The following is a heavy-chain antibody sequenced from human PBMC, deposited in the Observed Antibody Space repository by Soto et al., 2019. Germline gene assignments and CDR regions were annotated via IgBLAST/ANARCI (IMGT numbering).Heavy chain of an antibody. CDR2: INSDGSST. D-gene: IGHD6-13*01. CDR3: ARDQRYSSSWTVYYYGLDV. V-gene: IGHV3-74*01. J-gene: IGHJ6*02. Sequence: PGGSLRLSCVASRFSFSSYWMHWVRQAPGKGLVWVSRINSDGSSTSYADSVKGRFTISRDNAKNTLYLQMSSLRAEDTAVYYCARDQRYSSSWTVYYYGLDVWGQGTTVTVSS. CDR1: RFSFSSYW.